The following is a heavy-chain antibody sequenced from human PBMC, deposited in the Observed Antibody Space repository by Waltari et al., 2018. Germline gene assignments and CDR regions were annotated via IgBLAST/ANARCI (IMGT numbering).Heavy chain of an antibody. J-gene: IGHJ5*02. Sequence: QVQLVQSGAVVKNPGSSVKVSCRASGGTFGRFALSWVRQAPGQGLEWLGGVIPIFGTPNYAQKCQARLTITADERTSTVFMELSSLTSDDTGIYYCAKRELGGPLDPWGQGTLVTISS. D-gene: IGHD1-1*01. CDR2: VIPIFGTP. CDR3: AKRELGGPLDP. V-gene: IGHV1-69*12. CDR1: GGTFGRFA.